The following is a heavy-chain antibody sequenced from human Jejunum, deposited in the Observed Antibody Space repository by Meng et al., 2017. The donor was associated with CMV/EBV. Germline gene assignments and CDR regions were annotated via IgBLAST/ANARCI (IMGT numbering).Heavy chain of an antibody. CDR3: ARLDLAAFYS. V-gene: IGHV3-48*03. CDR2: ITGGGNTI. J-gene: IGHJ5*02. Sequence: SCVAAGFTFSSSEMHWVRQAPGKGLECVASITGGGNTIYYADSVKGRFTISRDNAKSSLYLQMNSLRAEDAAVYYCARLDLAAFYSWGQGALVTVSS. D-gene: IGHD3-3*02. CDR1: GFTFSSSE.